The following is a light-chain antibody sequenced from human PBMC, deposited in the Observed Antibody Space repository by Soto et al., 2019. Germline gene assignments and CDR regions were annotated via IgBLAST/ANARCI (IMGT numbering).Light chain of an antibody. CDR2: DAS. CDR3: QQRSNWHMYT. V-gene: IGKV3-11*01. CDR1: QSVSSY. Sequence: EIVLTQSPATLSLSPGEGATLSCRASQSVSSYLAWYQQKPGQAPRLLIYDASNRATGIPARFSGSGSGTDFTLTISSLEPEDFAVYYCQQRSNWHMYTFGQGTKLEIK. J-gene: IGKJ2*01.